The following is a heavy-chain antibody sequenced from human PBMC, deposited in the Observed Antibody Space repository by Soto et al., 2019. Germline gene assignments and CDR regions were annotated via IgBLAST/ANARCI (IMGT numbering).Heavy chain of an antibody. V-gene: IGHV3-48*02. CDR3: ARDLPNSNWAYYFDS. CDR1: GFTFDDYA. CDR2: ISNSGKTI. D-gene: IGHD3-16*01. Sequence: PGGSLRLSCAASGFTFDDYAMNWVRQAPGKGLEWISYISNSGKTIYADSVKGRFTISRDNAKNSLYLQMNNLRDEDTAVYYCARDLPNSNWAYYFDSWGQGTQVTVSS. J-gene: IGHJ4*02.